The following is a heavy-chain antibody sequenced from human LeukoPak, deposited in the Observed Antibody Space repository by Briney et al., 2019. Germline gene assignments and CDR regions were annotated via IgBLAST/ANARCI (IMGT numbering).Heavy chain of an antibody. CDR2: IGTYGGDT. CDR1: TSR. Sequence: ASVKVSCKATSRISWVRQAPGQGLEWMGWIGTYGGDTYYAQKFQGRITVTTDTSTSTVYMELRNLRSDDTAVYYCARATTIFGDYYMDVWGKGTTVTVSS. D-gene: IGHD3-3*01. V-gene: IGHV1-18*01. CDR3: ARATTIFGDYYMDV. J-gene: IGHJ6*03.